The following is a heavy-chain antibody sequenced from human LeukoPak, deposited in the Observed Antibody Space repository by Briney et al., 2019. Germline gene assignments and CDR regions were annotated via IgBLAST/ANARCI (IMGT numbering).Heavy chain of an antibody. V-gene: IGHV3-11*04. Sequence: HPGGSLRLSCAASGFTFIDYYMSWIRQAPGKGLEWVSYINSRGTTIHYADSVKGRFTISRDNARNSLHLQMTSLKLEDTAVYYCARVSGSSLTHYFDYWGQGALVTVSS. CDR1: GFTFIDYY. J-gene: IGHJ4*02. CDR3: ARVSGSSLTHYFDY. CDR2: INSRGTTI. D-gene: IGHD1-26*01.